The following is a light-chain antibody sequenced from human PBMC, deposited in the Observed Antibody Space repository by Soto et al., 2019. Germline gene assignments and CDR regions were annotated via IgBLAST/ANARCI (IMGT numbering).Light chain of an antibody. CDR2: ENN. V-gene: IGLV1-51*02. Sequence: QSVLTQPPSVSAAPGQKVTISCSGSSSNIGNNYVSWYQQLPGTAPKLLIYENNKRPSGIPDRFSGSKSGTSATLGITGLQTGDEADYYCGTWDSSLSACLFGGGTQLTVL. CDR3: GTWDSSLSACL. CDR1: SSNIGNNY. J-gene: IGLJ2*01.